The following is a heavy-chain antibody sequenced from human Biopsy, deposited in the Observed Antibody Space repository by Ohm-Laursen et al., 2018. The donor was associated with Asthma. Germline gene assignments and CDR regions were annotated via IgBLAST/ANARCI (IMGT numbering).Heavy chain of an antibody. CDR3: ARSDCGSGGYCYIPFYF. Sequence: SLRLSCTASGFTFSSYGMHWVRQAPGKGLEWVALISNDGSSKYYADSVKGRFTISRDITKNTLYLQMNSLRAEDTAVYYCARSDCGSGGYCYIPFYFWGQGTLVTVSS. CDR2: ISNDGSSK. J-gene: IGHJ4*02. D-gene: IGHD2-21*02. V-gene: IGHV3-30*03. CDR1: GFTFSSYG.